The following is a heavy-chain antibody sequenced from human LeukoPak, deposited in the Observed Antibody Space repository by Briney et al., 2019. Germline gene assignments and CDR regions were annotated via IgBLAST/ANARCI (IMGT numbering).Heavy chain of an antibody. J-gene: IGHJ6*04. V-gene: IGHV3-7*03. Sequence: GGSLRLSCAASGFTFSSYWMSWVRQAPGKGLEWVANTKQDGSVKYYVDSVKGRFTISRDNAKNSLYLQLNSLRAEDTAVYYCAREHVLLWFGELKRSGMDVWGKGTTVTVSS. CDR2: TKQDGSVK. CDR1: GFTFSSYW. D-gene: IGHD3-10*01. CDR3: AREHVLLWFGELKRSGMDV.